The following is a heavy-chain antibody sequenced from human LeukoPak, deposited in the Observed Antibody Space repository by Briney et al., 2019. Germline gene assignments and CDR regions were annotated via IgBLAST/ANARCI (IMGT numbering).Heavy chain of an antibody. CDR3: ARGVNSGSYYGWDYFDY. D-gene: IGHD1-26*01. V-gene: IGHV4-59*01. J-gene: IGHJ4*02. Sequence: SETLSLTCTVSGGSISTYYWSWIRQPPGKGLEWIGYIYYSGSTNYNPSLKSRVTISVGTSKNQFSLKLSSVTAADTAVYYCARGVNSGSYYGWDYFDYWGQGTLVTVSS. CDR2: IYYSGST. CDR1: GGSISTYY.